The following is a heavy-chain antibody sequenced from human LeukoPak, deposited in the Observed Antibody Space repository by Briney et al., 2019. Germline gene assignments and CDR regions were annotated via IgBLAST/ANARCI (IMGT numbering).Heavy chain of an antibody. V-gene: IGHV4-59*12. J-gene: IGHJ4*02. CDR2: IYYSGST. CDR3: ARDRYYYDSSCYYPLDY. Sequence: SETLSLTCTVSGGSISSYYWSWIRQPPGKGLEWIGYIYYSGSTNYNPSLKSRVTISVDTSKNQFSLKLSSVTAADTAVYYCARDRYYYDSSCYYPLDYWGQGTLVTVSS. CDR1: GGSISSYY. D-gene: IGHD3-22*01.